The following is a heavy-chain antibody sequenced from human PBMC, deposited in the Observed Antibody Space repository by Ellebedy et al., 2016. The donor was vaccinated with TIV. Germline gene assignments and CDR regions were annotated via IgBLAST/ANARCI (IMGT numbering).Heavy chain of an antibody. J-gene: IGHJ4*02. D-gene: IGHD3-16*02. CDR1: GGTFSSYA. V-gene: IGHV1-69*13. Sequence: SVKVSCXASGGTFSSYAISWVRQAPGQGLEWMGGIIPIFGTANYAQKFQGRVTITADESTSTAYMELSSLRSEDTAVYYCARVPDYDYIWGSYRPGYFDYWGQGTLVTVSS. CDR2: IIPIFGTA. CDR3: ARVPDYDYIWGSYRPGYFDY.